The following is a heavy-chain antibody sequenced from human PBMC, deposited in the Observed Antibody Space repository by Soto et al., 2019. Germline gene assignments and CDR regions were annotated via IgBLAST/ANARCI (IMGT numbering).Heavy chain of an antibody. D-gene: IGHD3-22*01. J-gene: IGHJ4*02. Sequence: GGSLRLSCAASGFTVSSNYMSWVRQAPGKGLEWVSVIYSGGSTYYADSVKGRFTISRDNSKNTLYLQMNSLRAEDTAVYYCARAVRGRVYYYDSSGYLDYWGQGTLVTVSS. CDR2: IYSGGST. V-gene: IGHV3-53*01. CDR3: ARAVRGRVYYYDSSGYLDY. CDR1: GFTVSSNY.